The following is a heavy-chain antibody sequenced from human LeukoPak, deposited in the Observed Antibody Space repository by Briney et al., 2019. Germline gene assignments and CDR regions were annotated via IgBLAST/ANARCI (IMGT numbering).Heavy chain of an antibody. CDR1: GYSFTSYW. Sequence: GESLKISCKGSGYSFTSYWIGWVRQTPGKGLEWMGIIYPGDSDTRYSPSFQGQVTISADKSISTAYLQWSSLKASDTAMYYCARRSRDGYNLEYFQHWGQGTLVTVSS. J-gene: IGHJ1*01. V-gene: IGHV5-51*01. CDR3: ARRSRDGYNLEYFQH. CDR2: IYPGDSDT. D-gene: IGHD5-24*01.